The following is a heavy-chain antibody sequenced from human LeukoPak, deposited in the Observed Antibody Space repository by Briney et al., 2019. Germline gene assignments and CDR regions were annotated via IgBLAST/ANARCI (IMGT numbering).Heavy chain of an antibody. CDR1: GFTFSSYW. CDR2: INSDGSST. D-gene: IGHD3-16*02. V-gene: IGHV3-74*01. J-gene: IGHJ6*03. CDR3: ARNAANYDYVWGSYQSYYYYMDV. Sequence: GGSLRLSCAASGFTFSSYWMHWVRQAPGRGLVWVSRINSDGSSTSYADSVKGRFTISRDNAKNTLYLQMNSLRAEDTAVYYCARNAANYDYVWGSYQSYYYYMDVWGKGTTVTVSS.